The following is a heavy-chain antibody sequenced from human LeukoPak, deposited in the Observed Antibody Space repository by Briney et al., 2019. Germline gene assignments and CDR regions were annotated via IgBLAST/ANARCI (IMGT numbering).Heavy chain of an antibody. CDR2: IIPIFGTA. V-gene: IGHV1-69*13. Sequence: SVKVSCKASGGTFSSYAISWVRQAPGQGLEWMGGIIPIFGTANYAQKFQGRVTITADESTSTAYMELSSLRSEDTAVYYCARIVYSDKYYFDYWGQGTLVTVSS. CDR1: GGTFSSYA. CDR3: ARIVYSDKYYFDY. J-gene: IGHJ4*02. D-gene: IGHD1-26*01.